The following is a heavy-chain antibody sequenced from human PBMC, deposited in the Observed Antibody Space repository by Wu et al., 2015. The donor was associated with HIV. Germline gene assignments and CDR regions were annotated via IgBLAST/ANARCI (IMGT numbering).Heavy chain of an antibody. V-gene: IGHV1-69*11. D-gene: IGHD5-24*01. CDR3: VREPLDGYNLNYFDY. CDR2: IIPINGAA. CDR1: GGTFSRSG. J-gene: IGHJ4*02. Sequence: QVQLVQSGAEVRKPGSSVKVSCKASGGTFSRSGFSWVRQVSGQGFEWMGRIIPINGAANYAQKFEGRVTITADESTHTAYMDLSSLTSEDTAVYYCVREPLDGYNLNYFDYWGQGTLVTVSS.